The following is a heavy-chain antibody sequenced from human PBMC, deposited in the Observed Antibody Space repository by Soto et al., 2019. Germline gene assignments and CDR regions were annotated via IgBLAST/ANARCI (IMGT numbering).Heavy chain of an antibody. CDR2: INAGNGNT. CDR1: GYTFTSYA. J-gene: IGHJ3*02. CDR3: ARGGRFWFGHDACDI. Sequence: QVQLVQSGAEVKKPGASVKVSCKASGYTFTSYAMHWVRQAPGQRLEWMGWINAGNGNTKYSQKFQGRVTITRDTSASTAYMELSSLRSEDTAVYYCARGGRFWFGHDACDIWGQGTMVTVSS. D-gene: IGHD3-10*01. V-gene: IGHV1-3*01.